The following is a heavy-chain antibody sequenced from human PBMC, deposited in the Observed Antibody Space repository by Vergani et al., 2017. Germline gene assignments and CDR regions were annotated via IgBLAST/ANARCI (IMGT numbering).Heavy chain of an antibody. Sequence: EVQLLESGGNLVQPGGSLRLSCAASGFSFSSYSMNWVRQAPGKGLEWVASISGSSSYVYYADSVKGRFTISRDNAKNSLYLQMNSLRAEDTAVYYCARGWGQLVHFDYWGQEPWSPSPQ. CDR3: ARGWGQLVHFDY. CDR1: GFSFSSYS. V-gene: IGHV3-21*01. J-gene: IGHJ4*01. CDR2: ISGSSSYV. D-gene: IGHD6-6*01.